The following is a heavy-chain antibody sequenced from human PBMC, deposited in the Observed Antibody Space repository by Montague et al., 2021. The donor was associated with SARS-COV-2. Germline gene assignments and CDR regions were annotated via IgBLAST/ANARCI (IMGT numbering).Heavy chain of an antibody. D-gene: IGHD1-26*01. V-gene: IGHV4-61*02. J-gene: IGHJ4*02. CDR1: GASISTGIYY. CDR2: IRTTGHT. Sequence: TLSLTCTVSGASISTGIYYWSWIRQPAGKGLEWIGRIRTTGHTDYNSSLESRVFMSVDTSINQFSLSLTPVTAADTAVYFCARFGSGTLEFDLWGQGTLVTVSS. CDR3: ARFGSGTLEFDL.